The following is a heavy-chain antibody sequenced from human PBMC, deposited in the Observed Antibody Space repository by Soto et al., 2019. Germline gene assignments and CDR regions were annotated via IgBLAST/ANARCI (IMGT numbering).Heavy chain of an antibody. CDR2: ISYDGNNK. Sequence: QVQLVESGGGVVQAGRSLRLSCAASGFTFSSYGMHWVRQAPGKGLEWVAVISYDGNNKYYADSVKGRFTISRDNSKNTLYLQMNSLRAEDTAIYYCAKGAYAVVAASYFDYWGQGTLVTVSS. J-gene: IGHJ4*02. D-gene: IGHD2-15*01. CDR1: GFTFSSYG. CDR3: AKGAYAVVAASYFDY. V-gene: IGHV3-30*18.